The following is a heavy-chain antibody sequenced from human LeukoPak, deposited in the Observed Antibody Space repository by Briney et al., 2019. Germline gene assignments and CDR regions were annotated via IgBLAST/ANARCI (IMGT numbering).Heavy chain of an antibody. J-gene: IGHJ3*02. Sequence: SETLSLTCTVSGGSISSYYWSWIRQPPGKGLEWIGEINHSGSTNYNPSLKSRVTISVDTSKNQFSLKLSSVTAADTAVYYCSVSFDIWGQGTMVTVSS. CDR3: SVSFDI. CDR1: GGSISSYY. V-gene: IGHV4-34*01. CDR2: INHSGST.